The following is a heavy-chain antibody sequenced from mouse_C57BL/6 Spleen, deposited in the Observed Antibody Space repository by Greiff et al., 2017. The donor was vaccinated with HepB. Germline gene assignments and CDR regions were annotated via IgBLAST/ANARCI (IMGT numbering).Heavy chain of an antibody. D-gene: IGHD1-1*01. CDR3: ARLLRSGAMDY. J-gene: IGHJ4*01. V-gene: IGHV1-80*01. Sequence: QVQLQQSGAELVKPGASVKISCKASGYAFSSYWMNWVKQRPGKGLEWIGQINPGDGDTNYNGKFKGKATLTADKSSSTAYMQLSSLTSEDSAVYFCARLLRSGAMDYWGQGTSVTVSS. CDR2: INPGDGDT. CDR1: GYAFSSYW.